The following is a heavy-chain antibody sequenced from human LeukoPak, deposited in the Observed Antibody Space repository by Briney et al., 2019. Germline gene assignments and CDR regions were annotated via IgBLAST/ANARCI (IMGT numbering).Heavy chain of an antibody. CDR1: GDSITRPNYY. V-gene: IGHV4-39*02. CDR3: ARRDRYSSGQFDH. CDR2: IHYTGDT. D-gene: IGHD5-18*01. Sequence: SETLSLTCSVSGDSITRPNYYWGWICQSPGKGLEWIGSIHYTGDTYYNPSLKNRVTVSIDTSQNHFSLKVNSVTATDTAVYYCARRDRYSSGQFDHWGQGTLVTVSS. J-gene: IGHJ4*02.